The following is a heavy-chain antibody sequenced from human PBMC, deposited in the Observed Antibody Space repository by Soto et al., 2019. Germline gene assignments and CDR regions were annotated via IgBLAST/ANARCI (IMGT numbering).Heavy chain of an antibody. J-gene: IGHJ6*02. V-gene: IGHV1-18*04. CDR3: ARDQDSSSWYGTFDYYYYGMDV. D-gene: IGHD6-13*01. CDR2: ISAYNGNT. Sequence: ASVMVSCKASGYTFTSYGISWVRQAPGQGLEWMGWISAYNGNTNYAQKLQGRVTMTTDTSTSTAYMELRSLRSDDTAVYYCARDQDSSSWYGTFDYYYYGMDVWGQGTTVTVSS. CDR1: GYTFTSYG.